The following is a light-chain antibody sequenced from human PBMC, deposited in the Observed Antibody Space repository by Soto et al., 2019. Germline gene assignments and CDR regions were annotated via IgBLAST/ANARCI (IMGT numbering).Light chain of an antibody. CDR3: QQYNSYDMWS. J-gene: IGKJ1*01. V-gene: IGKV1-5*01. CDR1: QSISRW. Sequence: DRVTITCRASQSISRWLAGYQQKPGKAPNLLIYGASSLEKGVPSRFSGSGSGTEFTLTISSLQPDDFATYYCQQYNSYDMWSFGQGSKV. CDR2: GAS.